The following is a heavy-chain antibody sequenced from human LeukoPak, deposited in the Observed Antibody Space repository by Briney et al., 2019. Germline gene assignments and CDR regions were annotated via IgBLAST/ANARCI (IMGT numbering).Heavy chain of an antibody. Sequence: ASVKVSCKASGYTFTSYGISWVRQAPGQGLEWMGWISAYNGNTNYAQKLQGRVTMTTDTSTSTAYMELRSLRSDDTAVYYCARGGVGHCSGGSCPTSWFDPWGQGTLVTVSS. J-gene: IGHJ5*02. D-gene: IGHD2-15*01. CDR2: ISAYNGNT. CDR3: ARGGVGHCSGGSCPTSWFDP. V-gene: IGHV1-18*01. CDR1: GYTFTSYG.